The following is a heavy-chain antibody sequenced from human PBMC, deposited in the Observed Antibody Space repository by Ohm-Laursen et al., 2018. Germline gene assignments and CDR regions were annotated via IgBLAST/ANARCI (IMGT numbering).Heavy chain of an antibody. Sequence: SLRLSCAAAGFTFGSYWMSWVRQAPGKGLEWVANIKPDGSEKSYVDSVKGRFNISRDNAKKSLYLQMNSLGAEDTAVYYCASPLDASSEYRPLICWGQGTMVIVSS. V-gene: IGHV3-7*01. CDR1: GFTFGSYW. D-gene: IGHD3-22*01. CDR3: ASPLDASSEYRPLIC. J-gene: IGHJ3*01. CDR2: IKPDGSEK.